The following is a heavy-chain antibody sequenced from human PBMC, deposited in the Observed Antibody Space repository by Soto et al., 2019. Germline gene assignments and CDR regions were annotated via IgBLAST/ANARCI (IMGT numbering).Heavy chain of an antibody. Sequence: QVQLVQSGAEVKKPGSSVKVSCKASGGTFSSYAISWVRQAPGQGLEWMGGIIPIFGTANYAQKFQGRVTITADESTSTAYMELSSLRPEDTAVYYCARLALAVAGTDYGMDVWGQGTTVTVSS. CDR2: IIPIFGTA. J-gene: IGHJ6*02. V-gene: IGHV1-69*01. CDR3: ARLALAVAGTDYGMDV. D-gene: IGHD6-19*01. CDR1: GGTFSSYA.